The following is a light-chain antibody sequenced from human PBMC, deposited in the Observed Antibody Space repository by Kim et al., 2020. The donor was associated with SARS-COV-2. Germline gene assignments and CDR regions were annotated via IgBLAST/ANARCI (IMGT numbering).Light chain of an antibody. CDR2: SAS. V-gene: IGKV1-39*01. CDR1: QSIKIY. Sequence: DTQMTQSPSSLSASVGDRVTITCRASQSIKIYLNWYQQKPGKAPKLLIYSASSLKSGVPSRFSGSGSGTDFTLTISSLQPEDFATYYCQQSYSIPGTFGQGTKVDIK. J-gene: IGKJ1*01. CDR3: QQSYSIPGT.